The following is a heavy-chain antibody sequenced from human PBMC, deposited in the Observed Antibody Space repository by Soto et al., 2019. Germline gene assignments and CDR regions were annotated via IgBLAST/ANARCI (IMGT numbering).Heavy chain of an antibody. V-gene: IGHV4-59*01. J-gene: IGHJ4*02. D-gene: IGHD3-9*01. CDR3: ARAGQTVRIFDY. CDR1: GDSMTSFY. CDR2: IYYSGIT. Sequence: QVQLHESGPGLLKPSETLSLICTVSGDSMTSFYWIWIRQPPGRDLEWIGQIYYSGITTYNPSLKSRVTISIDTSKNQFSLRLTSLTAADTAVYYCARAGQTVRIFDYWGQGALVAVSS.